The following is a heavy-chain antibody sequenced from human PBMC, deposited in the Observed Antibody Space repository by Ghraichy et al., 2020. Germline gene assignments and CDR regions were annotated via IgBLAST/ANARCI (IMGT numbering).Heavy chain of an antibody. J-gene: IGHJ4*02. D-gene: IGHD1-26*01. Sequence: SETLSLTCSVSNVSIKSSYWAWIRQPPGKGLEWIGYFYYGGSSNYNPSLKSRVTMFLDTSKNQFSLTLTSVTAADTAMYFCVRLTYRSYLQSYSFDTWGQGTLVTVSS. CDR2: FYYGGSS. V-gene: IGHV4-59*01. CDR1: NVSIKSSY. CDR3: VRLTYRSYLQSYSFDT.